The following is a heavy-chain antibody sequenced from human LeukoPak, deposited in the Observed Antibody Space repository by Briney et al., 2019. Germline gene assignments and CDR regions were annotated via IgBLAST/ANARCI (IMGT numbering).Heavy chain of an antibody. V-gene: IGHV3-21*01. CDR3: ARDHMFLGYFDY. CDR1: GFTFSSYS. J-gene: IGHJ4*02. D-gene: IGHD3-10*02. CDR2: ISSSSSYI. Sequence: PGGSLRLSXAASGFTFSSYSMNWVRQAPGKGLEWVSSISSSSSYIYYADSVKGRFTISRDNAKNSLYLQMNSLRAEDTAVYYCARDHMFLGYFDYWGQGTLVTVSS.